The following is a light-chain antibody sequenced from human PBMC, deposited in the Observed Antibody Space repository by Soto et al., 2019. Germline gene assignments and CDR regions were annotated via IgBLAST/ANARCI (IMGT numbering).Light chain of an antibody. Sequence: QSALTQPASVSGSPGQSITISCTGTSSDVGGYNYVSWYQQHPGKAPKLMIYDVTNRPSGVSNRCSGSKSGNTASLTISGLQAEDEADYYCSSCISSTYVFGTGTKLTVL. CDR2: DVT. CDR1: SSDVGGYNY. V-gene: IGLV2-14*01. J-gene: IGLJ1*01. CDR3: SSCISSTYV.